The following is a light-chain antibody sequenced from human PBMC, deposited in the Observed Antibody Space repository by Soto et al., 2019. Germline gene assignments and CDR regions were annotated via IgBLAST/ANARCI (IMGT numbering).Light chain of an antibody. CDR3: QQYGSSGT. CDR1: HRVSRTY. Sequence: ELVLTHSPGTLSLSPCERATLSCRPSHRVSRTYVAWYQQKPGHAPRLLSYGASNRASGIPDRFSGSGSGTDFTLTISRLEPEDFAVYYCQQYGSSGTFGQGTKV. J-gene: IGKJ1*01. V-gene: IGKV3-20*01. CDR2: GAS.